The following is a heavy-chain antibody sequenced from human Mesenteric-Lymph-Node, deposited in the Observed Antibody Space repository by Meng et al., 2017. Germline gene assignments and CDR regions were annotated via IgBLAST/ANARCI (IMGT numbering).Heavy chain of an antibody. J-gene: IGHJ1*01. CDR2: TLAGGSTT. CDR3: ARECGAEYFQH. CDR1: GFILKNSA. Sequence: GESLKISCAASGFILKNSAMLWVRQAPGKGLEWVSATLAGGSTTFFADSVQGRFTMSRDDSKNTLYLQMNSLRAEDTAVYYCARECGAEYFQHWGQGTLVTVSS. V-gene: IGHV3-23*01. D-gene: IGHD2-21*01.